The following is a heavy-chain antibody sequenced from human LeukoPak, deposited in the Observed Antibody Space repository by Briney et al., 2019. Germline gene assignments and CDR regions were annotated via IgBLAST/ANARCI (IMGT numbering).Heavy chain of an antibody. D-gene: IGHD2-15*01. CDR2: INHSGST. Sequence: SETLSRTCAVYGGSFSGYYWSWIRQPPGKGLEWIGEINHSGSTNYNPSLKSRVTISVDTSKNQFSLKLSSVTAADTAVYYCARGKNREYCSGGSCYGLAAFDIWGQGTMVTVSS. CDR3: ARGKNREYCSGGSCYGLAAFDI. V-gene: IGHV4-34*01. CDR1: GGSFSGYY. J-gene: IGHJ3*02.